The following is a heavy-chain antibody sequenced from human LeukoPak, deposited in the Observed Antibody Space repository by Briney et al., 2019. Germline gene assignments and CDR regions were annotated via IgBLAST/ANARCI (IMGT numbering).Heavy chain of an antibody. CDR3: ARAYTTITTIQVY. CDR1: VFTFSSYW. J-gene: IGHJ4*02. D-gene: IGHD4-11*01. V-gene: IGHV3-74*01. Sequence: GGSLRLSCAASVFTFSSYWMHWVRQAPGKGLVWVSRINSDGSSTSYADSVKGRFTISRDNAKNTLYLQMNSLRAEDTAVYYCARAYTTITTIQVYWGQGTLVTVSS. CDR2: INSDGSST.